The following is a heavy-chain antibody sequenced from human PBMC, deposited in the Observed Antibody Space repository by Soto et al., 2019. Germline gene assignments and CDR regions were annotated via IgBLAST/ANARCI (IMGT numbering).Heavy chain of an antibody. J-gene: IGHJ4*02. Sequence: SETLSLTCTVSGGSISSDYWSWIRQPPGKGLEWIGYIYYSGSTNYNPSLKSRVTISVDTSKNQFSLKLSSVTAADTAVYYCARRYGPGFDYWGQGTLVT. CDR3: ARRYGPGFDY. D-gene: IGHD4-17*01. V-gene: IGHV4-59*08. CDR2: IYYSGST. CDR1: GGSISSDY.